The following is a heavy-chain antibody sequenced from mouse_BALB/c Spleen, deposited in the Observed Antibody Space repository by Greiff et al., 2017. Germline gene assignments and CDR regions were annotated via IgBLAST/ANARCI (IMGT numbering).Heavy chain of an antibody. Sequence: EVKVVESGGGLVKPGGSLKLSCAASGFTFSSYAMSWVRQTPEKRLEWVATISSGGSYTYYPDSVKGRFTISRDNAKNTLYLQMGSLRSEDTAMYYCARQITTVVATDFDYWGQGTTLTVSS. CDR2: ISSGGSYT. CDR1: GFTFSSYA. J-gene: IGHJ2*01. V-gene: IGHV5-9-3*01. D-gene: IGHD1-1*01. CDR3: ARQITTVVATDFDY.